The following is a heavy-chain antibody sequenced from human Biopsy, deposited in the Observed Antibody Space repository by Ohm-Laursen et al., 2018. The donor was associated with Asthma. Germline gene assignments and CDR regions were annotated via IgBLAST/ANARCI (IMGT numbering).Heavy chain of an antibody. Sequence: GSLRLCCAASGLADSRDYMFWVRQAPGKGLEWVSVIYSGGTPHTADSVRGRFTISRDYSKNTLYLQMHSLRAEDTAVYYCARGDSSNWSHYYFDYWGQGTLVTVSS. J-gene: IGHJ4*02. D-gene: IGHD3-22*01. V-gene: IGHV3-53*01. CDR2: IYSGGTP. CDR1: GLADSRDY. CDR3: ARGDSSNWSHYYFDY.